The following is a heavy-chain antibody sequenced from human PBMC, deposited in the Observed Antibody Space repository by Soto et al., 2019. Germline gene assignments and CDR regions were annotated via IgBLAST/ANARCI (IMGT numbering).Heavy chain of an antibody. CDR1: GFTFSSYS. V-gene: IGHV3-48*02. CDR3: ARDPAVGIAVALNWFAP. CDR2: ISSGSSTI. Sequence: EVQLVESGGGLVQPGGSPRLSCAASGFTFSSYSMNWVRQAPGKGLEWVSYISSGSSTIYYADSVKGRFTISRDNAKNSLYLQMNSLRDDDTAVYYCARDPAVGIAVALNWFAPWGQGTLVTVSS. D-gene: IGHD6-19*01. J-gene: IGHJ5*02.